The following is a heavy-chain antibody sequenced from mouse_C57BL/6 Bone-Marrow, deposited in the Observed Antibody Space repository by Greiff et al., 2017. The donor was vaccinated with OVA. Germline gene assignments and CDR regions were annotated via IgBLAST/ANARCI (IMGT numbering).Heavy chain of an antibody. CDR1: GYTFTDYY. J-gene: IGHJ2*01. CDR3: ARKDYYGSSYVDYFDY. Sequence: EVQLQQSGPELVKPGASVKISCKASGYTFTDYYMNWVKQSHGKSLEWIGDINPNNGGTSYNQKFKGKATLTVDKSSSTAYMELRSLTSEDSAVYYCARKDYYGSSYVDYFDYWGQGTTLTVSS. D-gene: IGHD1-1*01. V-gene: IGHV1-26*01. CDR2: INPNNGGT.